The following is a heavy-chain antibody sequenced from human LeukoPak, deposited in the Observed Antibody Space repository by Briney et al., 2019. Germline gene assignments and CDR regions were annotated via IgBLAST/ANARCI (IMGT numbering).Heavy chain of an antibody. J-gene: IGHJ4*02. Sequence: PGGSLRLSCAASGFTFDDYAMHWVRQAPGKGLEWVSGISWNSGSIGYADSVKGRFTISRDNAKNSLYLQMNSLRAEDTALYYCAKARYFDWAHFDYWGQGTLVTVSS. CDR1: GFTFDDYA. CDR2: ISWNSGSI. D-gene: IGHD3-9*01. CDR3: AKARYFDWAHFDY. V-gene: IGHV3-9*01.